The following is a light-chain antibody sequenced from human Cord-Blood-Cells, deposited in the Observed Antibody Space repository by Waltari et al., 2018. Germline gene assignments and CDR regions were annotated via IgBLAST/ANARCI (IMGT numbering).Light chain of an antibody. J-gene: IGLJ3*02. V-gene: IGLV2-14*01. Sequence: QSALTQPASVSGSPGQSITISCTGTSSDVGGYNYVSWYQQHPGKAPKLMFYDVSNRPSGVSKRISGSKSGNTASLTISGLQAEDEADYYCSSYTSSSTWVFGGGTKLTVL. CDR2: DVS. CDR1: SSDVGGYNY. CDR3: SSYTSSSTWV.